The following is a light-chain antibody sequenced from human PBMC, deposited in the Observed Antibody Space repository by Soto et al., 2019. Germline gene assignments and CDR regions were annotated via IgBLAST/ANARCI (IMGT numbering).Light chain of an antibody. J-gene: IGLJ2*01. CDR2: EVS. CDR1: SSDVGGYNY. Sequence: QSVLTQPPSASGSPGQSVTISCTGTSSDVGGYNYVSWYQQHPGKAPKLMIYEVSKRPSGVPDRFTDSKSGNTASPTVSGLQAEDEADYYCSSYAGSNNVVVCGGGTKVTVL. CDR3: SSYAGSNNVVV. V-gene: IGLV2-8*01.